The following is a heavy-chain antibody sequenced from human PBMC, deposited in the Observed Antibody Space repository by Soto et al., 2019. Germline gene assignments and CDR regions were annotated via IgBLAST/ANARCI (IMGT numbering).Heavy chain of an antibody. CDR3: ARLFGGDVLRDRYYGMDV. V-gene: IGHV4-39*01. J-gene: IGHJ6*02. Sequence: SETLSLTCTVSGGSISSSSYYWGWIRQPPGKGLEWIGSIYYSGSTYYNPSLKSRVTISVDTSKNQFSLKLSSVTAADTAVYYCARLFGGDVLRDRYYGMDVWGQGTTVTVSS. D-gene: IGHD2-21*02. CDR1: GGSISSSSYY. CDR2: IYYSGST.